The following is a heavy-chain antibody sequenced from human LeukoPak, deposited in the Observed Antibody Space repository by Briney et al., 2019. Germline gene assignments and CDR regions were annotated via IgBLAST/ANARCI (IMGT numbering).Heavy chain of an antibody. V-gene: IGHV5-51*01. J-gene: IGHJ4*02. CDR1: GCSFTSYW. D-gene: IGHD2-2*01. CDR3: ARLVGRILTFTPRYFDY. Sequence: GVSLQIFCRASGCSFTSYWIGWVRRLPGKCLVWMGIVWPDDSDTRYITSFHGQVTISADKSTSTAYLQRSSLKASDTAMYYCARLVGRILTFTPRYFDYWGQGTLVTVSS. CDR2: VWPDDSDT.